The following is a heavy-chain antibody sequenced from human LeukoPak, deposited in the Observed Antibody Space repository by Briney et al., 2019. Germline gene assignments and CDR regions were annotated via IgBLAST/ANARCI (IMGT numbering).Heavy chain of an antibody. CDR2: IYKSGNT. CDR3: ASTFGVVVPAASRNWFDP. V-gene: IGHV4-59*12. J-gene: IGHJ5*02. Sequence: SETLSLTCTVSGGSISNYYWSWIRQPPGKGLEWIGYIYKSGNTNYNPSLKSRVTTSVDTSKNQFSLKLSSVTAADTAVYYCASTFGVVVPAASRNWFDPWGQGTLVTVSS. CDR1: GGSISNYY. D-gene: IGHD2-2*01.